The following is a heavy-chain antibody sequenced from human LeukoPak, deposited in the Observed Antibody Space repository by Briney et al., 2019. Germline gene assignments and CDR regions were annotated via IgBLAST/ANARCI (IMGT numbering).Heavy chain of an antibody. CDR1: GGSFSGNY. CDR2: INNSGST. V-gene: IGHV4-34*01. J-gene: IGHJ4*02. D-gene: IGHD6-13*01. CDR3: ARVAPCRWSSAGNFDY. Sequence: PSETLSLSCAVYGGSFSGNYWSWIRQPPGKGLEWIGEINNSGSTNYTPSLKSRVTISVDTSKNQFSLKLSSVTPADTAVYYCARVAPCRWSSAGNFDYWGQGTLVTVSS.